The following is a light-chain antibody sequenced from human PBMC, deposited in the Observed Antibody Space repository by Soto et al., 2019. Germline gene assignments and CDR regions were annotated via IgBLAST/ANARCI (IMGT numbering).Light chain of an antibody. V-gene: IGLV2-14*03. Sequence: HSALTQPASVSGSPGQSITISCTGTNSDVGGYNYVSWYQQHPGKAPKLMIYDVSNRPSGVSNRFSGSKSGYTASLTISGLQAEDEADYYCSSYTSSSTYVFGTGTQLTVL. CDR3: SSYTSSSTYV. CDR1: NSDVGGYNY. CDR2: DVS. J-gene: IGLJ1*01.